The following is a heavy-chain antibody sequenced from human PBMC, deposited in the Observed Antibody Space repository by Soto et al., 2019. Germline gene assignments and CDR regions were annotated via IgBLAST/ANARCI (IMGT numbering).Heavy chain of an antibody. CDR3: ARDLGRTAAGYYYYDAMDV. CDR1: GFTFGDFW. Sequence: GGSLRLSCAASGFTFGDFWMNWVRQAPGKGLEWVANIKEDGSEKHFLDSVKGRFTISRDNAKNSLYLQINSLRAEGTGVYYCARDLGRTAAGYYYYDAMDVWGQGTTVTVSS. CDR2: IKEDGSEK. J-gene: IGHJ6*02. V-gene: IGHV3-7*01. D-gene: IGHD2-2*01.